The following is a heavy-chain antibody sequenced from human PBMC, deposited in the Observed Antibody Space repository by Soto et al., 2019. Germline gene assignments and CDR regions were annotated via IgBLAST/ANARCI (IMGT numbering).Heavy chain of an antibody. CDR1: GGSINSGSDY. D-gene: IGHD1-26*01. Sequence: SETLSLTCTVSGGSINSGSDYWGWIRQHSGKGLEWIGYIDYRGNAYYNPSLQSRVTISVDTSKNQFSLKVNSLRDEDSAVYYCAKGARGVGYFDYWGQGTLVTVSS. CDR3: AKGARGVGYFDY. CDR2: IDYRGNA. V-gene: IGHV4-31*03. J-gene: IGHJ4*02.